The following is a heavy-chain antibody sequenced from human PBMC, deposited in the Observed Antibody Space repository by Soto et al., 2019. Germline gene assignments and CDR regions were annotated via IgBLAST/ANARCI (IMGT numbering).Heavy chain of an antibody. CDR3: ASLQVPGNFDY. CDR1: GGSIRSSNYY. Sequence: SSETLSLTCTVSGGSIRSSNYYWAWVRQPPGKGLEWIANIYYSGDTYFHPSLGSRLTVSVDTSKNQFSLKLSSLTAADTAMYYCASLQVPGNFDYWGQGTLVTVSS. V-gene: IGHV4-39*01. J-gene: IGHJ4*02. D-gene: IGHD6-13*01. CDR2: IYYSGDT.